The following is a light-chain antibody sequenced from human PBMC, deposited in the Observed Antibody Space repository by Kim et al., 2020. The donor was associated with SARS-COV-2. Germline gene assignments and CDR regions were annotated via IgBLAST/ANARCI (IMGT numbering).Light chain of an antibody. V-gene: IGLV1-47*01. Sequence: QPVLTQPPSASGTPGQRVTISCSGSSSNIGSNYVYWYQQLPGTAPKLLIYRSNQRPSGVPDRFSGSKSGTSASLAISGLRSEHEADYYCAAWDDSLSGYVFGSGTKVTVL. CDR2: RSN. CDR1: SSNIGSNY. CDR3: AAWDDSLSGYV. J-gene: IGLJ1*01.